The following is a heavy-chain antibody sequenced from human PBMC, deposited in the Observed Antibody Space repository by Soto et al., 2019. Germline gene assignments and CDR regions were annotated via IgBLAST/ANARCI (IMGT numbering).Heavy chain of an antibody. CDR1: GFTFSSYA. CDR3: AKDAAAAGTFDY. D-gene: IGHD6-13*01. Sequence: QVQLVESGGGVVQPGRSLRLACTPSGFTFSSYAMQWVRQAPGKGLEWVGVISSDGGSKDYGDFVKGRFTISRDNSKNILYLQMNSLRAEDTAVYYCAKDAAAAGTFDYWGQGTLVTVSS. J-gene: IGHJ4*02. V-gene: IGHV3-30*18. CDR2: ISSDGGSK.